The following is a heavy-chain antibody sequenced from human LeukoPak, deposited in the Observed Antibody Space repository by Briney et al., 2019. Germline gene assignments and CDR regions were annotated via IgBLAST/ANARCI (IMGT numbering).Heavy chain of an antibody. J-gene: IGHJ4*02. CDR1: GYSISSGYY. CDR3: ASAITLTGFDY. V-gene: IGHV4-38-2*02. CDR2: IYHSGST. Sequence: PSETLSLTCTVSGYSISSGYYWSWIRQPPGKGLEWIGYIYHSGSTYYNPSLKSRVTISVDRSKNQFSLKLSSVTAADTAVYYCASAITLTGFDYWGQGTLVTVSS. D-gene: IGHD3-10*01.